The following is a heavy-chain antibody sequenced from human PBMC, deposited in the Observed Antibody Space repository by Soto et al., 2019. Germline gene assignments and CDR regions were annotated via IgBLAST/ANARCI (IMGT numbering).Heavy chain of an antibody. CDR1: GGSFSGDY. D-gene: IGHD3-16*01. CDR3: ARGIDSYKGGNY. V-gene: IGHV4-34*01. J-gene: IGHJ4*02. CDR2: IHPTGST. Sequence: SETLSLTCAVSGGSFSGDYCSWIRQAPGKGLEWIGEIHPTGSTDSNPSLNGRLTISLETSKNQCSLKLNSVTAADTAVYYCARGIDSYKGGNYWGQGTQVTVSS.